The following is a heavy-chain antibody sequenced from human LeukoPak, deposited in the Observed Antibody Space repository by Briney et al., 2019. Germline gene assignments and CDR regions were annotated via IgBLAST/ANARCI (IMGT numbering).Heavy chain of an antibody. CDR1: GFRFSSYG. Sequence: TGGSLRLSCAAAGFRFSSYGMNWVRQAPGKGLEWVSSISGSGILTYYADSVKGRFTIFRDNSKNTLYLQMHSLRAEDTAVYYCAKGTTLAIFGGQGTLVTVSS. V-gene: IGHV3-23*01. J-gene: IGHJ4*02. D-gene: IGHD2-21*01. CDR2: ISGSGILT. CDR3: AKGTTLAIF.